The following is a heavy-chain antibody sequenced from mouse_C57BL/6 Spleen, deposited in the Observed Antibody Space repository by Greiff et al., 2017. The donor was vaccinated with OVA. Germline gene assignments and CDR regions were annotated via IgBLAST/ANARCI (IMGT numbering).Heavy chain of an antibody. CDR2: INPYNGVT. D-gene: IGHD2-4*01. CDR3: ARERGYDYDVRDAMDY. J-gene: IGHJ4*01. V-gene: IGHV1-19*01. Sequence: EVQLQQSGPVLVKPGASGEGAWKASGYTFTDYYTNPAKQHHGKIHAVILVINPYNGVTSYNQKFKGKATLTVDKSSSTAYMELNILTSEDSAVYYGARERGYDYDVRDAMDYWGQGTSVTVSS. CDR1: GYTFTDYY.